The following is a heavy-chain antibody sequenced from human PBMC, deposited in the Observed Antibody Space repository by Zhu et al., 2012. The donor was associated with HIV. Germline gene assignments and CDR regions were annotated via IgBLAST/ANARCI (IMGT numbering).Heavy chain of an antibody. CDR3: ARGRSGTHPXYFDS. D-gene: IGHD1-26*01. CDR2: IYYSGST. J-gene: IGHJ4*02. V-gene: IGHV4-4*02. CDR1: GVSMTRANW. Sequence: QVQIQESGPGLVKPSETLSLTCGVSGVSMTRANWWSWVRQPPGKRPEWIGEIYYSGSTNYNPSLRDRVTISVDMAEKHFALNLRSVTAADTAVYYCARGRSGTHPXYFDSWGQGILVIVSX.